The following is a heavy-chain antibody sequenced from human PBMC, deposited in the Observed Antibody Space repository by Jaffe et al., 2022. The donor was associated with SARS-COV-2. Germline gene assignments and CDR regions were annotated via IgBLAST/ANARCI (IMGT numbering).Heavy chain of an antibody. D-gene: IGHD5-12*01. CDR2: ISYDGSNK. Sequence: QVQLVESGGGVVQPGRSLRLSCAASGFTFSSYAMHWVRQAPGKGLEWVAVISYDGSNKYYADSVKGRFTISRDNSKNTLYLQMNSLRAEDTAVYYCARGRMVATKREVFDYWGQGTLVTVSS. J-gene: IGHJ4*02. V-gene: IGHV3-30-3*01. CDR1: GFTFSSYA. CDR3: ARGRMVATKREVFDY.